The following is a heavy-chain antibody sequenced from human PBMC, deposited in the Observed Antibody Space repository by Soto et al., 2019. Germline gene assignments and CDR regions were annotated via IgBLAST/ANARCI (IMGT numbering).Heavy chain of an antibody. D-gene: IGHD5-18*01. V-gene: IGHV4-61*01. CDR1: GGSVSSGSYY. J-gene: IGHJ6*02. Sequence: PSETLSLTCTVSGGSVSSGSYYWSWIRQPPGKGLEWIGYIYYSGSTNYNPSLKSRVTISVDTYKNQFSLKLSTVTAADTAVYYCARYSYGHYYYYGMDVWGQGTTVTVSS. CDR3: ARYSYGHYYYYGMDV. CDR2: IYYSGST.